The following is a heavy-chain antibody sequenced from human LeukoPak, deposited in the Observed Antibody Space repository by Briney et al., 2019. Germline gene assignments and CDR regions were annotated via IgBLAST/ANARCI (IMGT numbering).Heavy chain of an antibody. Sequence: ASVNVSCKVSGHTLTELSMHWVRQAPGKGLEWMGGFDPEDVETIYTQKLQGRVTMTGDISTDTAYMELSSLSSEDTAVYYCATLGCTGGRCFDLWGQGTPVTVSS. CDR1: GHTLTELS. J-gene: IGHJ4*02. CDR2: FDPEDVET. D-gene: IGHD2-8*02. V-gene: IGHV1-24*01. CDR3: ATLGCTGGRCFDL.